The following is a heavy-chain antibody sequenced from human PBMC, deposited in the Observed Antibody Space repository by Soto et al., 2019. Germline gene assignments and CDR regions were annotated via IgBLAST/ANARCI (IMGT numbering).Heavy chain of an antibody. J-gene: IGHJ1*01. CDR3: SRLPNKSPQN. CDR2: ISTDASST. CDR1: GFTFSSYW. Sequence: EVQLVESGGGLVQPGGSLRLSCAASGFTFSSYWMHWVRQAPGKGLVWVSSISTDASSTSYADPVKGRFTISRDNAKNTLYLQTNILGAEDTAVYYCSRLPNKSPQNWGQGTLVIVPP. V-gene: IGHV3-74*01.